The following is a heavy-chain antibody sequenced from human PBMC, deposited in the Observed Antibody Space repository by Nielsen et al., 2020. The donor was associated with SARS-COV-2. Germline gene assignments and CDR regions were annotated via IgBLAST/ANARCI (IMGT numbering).Heavy chain of an antibody. V-gene: IGHV1-24*01. CDR1: GYTLTELS. D-gene: IGHD3-9*01. CDR2: FDPEDGET. J-gene: IGHJ6*02. CDR3: AREGRGGYYDILTGFGDGYYYYGMDV. Sequence: ASVKVSCKVSGYTLTELSMHWVRQAPGKGLEWMGGFDPEDGETIYAQKFQGRVTMTTDTSTSTVYMELSSLRSEDTAVYYCAREGRGGYYDILTGFGDGYYYYGMDVWGQGTTVTVSS.